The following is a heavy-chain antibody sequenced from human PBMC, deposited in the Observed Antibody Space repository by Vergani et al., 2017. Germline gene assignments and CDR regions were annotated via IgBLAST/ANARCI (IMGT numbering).Heavy chain of an antibody. CDR2: IYYSGST. J-gene: IGHJ4*02. D-gene: IGHD2-2*01. V-gene: IGHV4-31*03. CDR3: ARGVSGSTSPYFDY. Sequence: QVQLQESGPGLMKPSQTLSLTCTVSGGSISSGGYYWSWIRQHPGKGLEWIGYIYYSGSTYYNPSLKSRVTISVDTSKNQFSLKLSSVTAADTAVYYCARGVSGSTSPYFDYWGQGTLVTVSS. CDR1: GGSISSGGYY.